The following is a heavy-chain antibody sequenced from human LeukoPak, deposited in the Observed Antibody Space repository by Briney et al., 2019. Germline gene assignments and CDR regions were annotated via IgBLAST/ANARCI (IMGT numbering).Heavy chain of an antibody. Sequence: ASVKVSCKVSGYTLTELSMHWVRQPPGKGLDWMGGFDPEDGETIYAQKFQGRVTMTEDTSTDTAYMELSSLRSEDTAVYYCATDYSSGWYGMDVWGQGTTVTVSS. CDR2: FDPEDGET. V-gene: IGHV1-24*01. D-gene: IGHD6-19*01. J-gene: IGHJ6*02. CDR3: ATDYSSGWYGMDV. CDR1: GYTLTELS.